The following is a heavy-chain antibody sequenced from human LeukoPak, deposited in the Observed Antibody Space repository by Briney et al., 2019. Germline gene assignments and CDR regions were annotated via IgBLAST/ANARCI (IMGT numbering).Heavy chain of an antibody. CDR3: ARRPPMIADDDAFDI. V-gene: IGHV5-51*01. CDR1: GYSFTSYW. Sequence: GESLKISCKGSGYSFTSYWIGWVRQMPGKGLEWMGIIYPGDSDTRYSPSFQGQVTISADKSISTAYLQWSSLKASDTAMYYCARRPPMIADDDAFDIWGQGTMVTVSS. J-gene: IGHJ3*02. D-gene: IGHD3-22*01. CDR2: IYPGDSDT.